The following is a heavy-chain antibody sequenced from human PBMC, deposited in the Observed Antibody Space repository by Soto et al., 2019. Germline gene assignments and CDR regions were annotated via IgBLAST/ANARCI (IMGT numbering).Heavy chain of an antibody. CDR2: ISYDGRNT. V-gene: IGHV3-30*03. D-gene: IGHD2-15*01. CDR1: GLTFNSYG. J-gene: IGHJ1*01. Sequence: QVQLVESGGGVGQPGTSLTLSCAVSGLTFNSYGMNWVRLAPGKGLEWVTVISYDGRNTFYAESVKGRFTVSRDNSKNTVYLQMHSLRHEDTAVYYCASGRGYCDGNTGSYFDYFQHWGQGALVTVSS. CDR3: ASGRGYCDGNTGSYFDYFQH.